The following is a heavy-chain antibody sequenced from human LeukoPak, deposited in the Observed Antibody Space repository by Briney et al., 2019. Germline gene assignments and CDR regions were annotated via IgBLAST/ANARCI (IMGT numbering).Heavy chain of an antibody. CDR1: GFTFSRYG. Sequence: GGSLRLSCAASGFTFSRYGMRWVRQTPGKGLEWVAVISYDASNKYYADSVKGRFTISRDNSKNTLYLQMNSLRAEDTAVYYCARAKFSAYTGNPGARKSSYDMDVWGKGTTVTVSS. D-gene: IGHD1-26*01. V-gene: IGHV3-30*03. CDR2: ISYDASNK. J-gene: IGHJ6*03. CDR3: ARAKFSAYTGNPGARKSSYDMDV.